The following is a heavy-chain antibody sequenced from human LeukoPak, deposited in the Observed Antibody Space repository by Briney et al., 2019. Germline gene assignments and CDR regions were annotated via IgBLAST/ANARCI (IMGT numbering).Heavy chain of an antibody. CDR3: ASQRWLQFDAFDI. CDR1: GYSSTSYW. Sequence: GESLKISCKGSGYSSTSYWIGWVRQMTGKGLEWMGIIYPGDSDTRYSPSFQGQVTISADKSISTAYLQWSSLKASDTAMYYCASQRWLQFDAFDIWGQGTMVTVSS. J-gene: IGHJ3*02. D-gene: IGHD5-24*01. V-gene: IGHV5-51*01. CDR2: IYPGDSDT.